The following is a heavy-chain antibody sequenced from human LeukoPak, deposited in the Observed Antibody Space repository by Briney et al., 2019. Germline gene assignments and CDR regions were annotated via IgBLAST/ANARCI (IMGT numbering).Heavy chain of an antibody. CDR1: GFTFSSYA. CDR3: AKDRYVVVPAAIFPDWFDP. V-gene: IGHV3-23*01. Sequence: QPGGSLRLSCAASGFTFSSYAMGWVRQAPGGGLEWVSAISGCGGSTYYADSVEGRFTISRDTSKNTLYLQMNSLRAEDTAVYYCAKDRYVVVPAAIFPDWFDPWGQGTLVTVSS. CDR2: ISGCGGST. D-gene: IGHD2-2*02. J-gene: IGHJ5*02.